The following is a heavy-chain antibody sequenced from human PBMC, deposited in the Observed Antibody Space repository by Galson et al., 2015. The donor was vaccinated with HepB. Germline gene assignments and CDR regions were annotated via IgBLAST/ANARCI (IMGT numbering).Heavy chain of an antibody. J-gene: IGHJ4*02. D-gene: IGHD3-16*02. CDR1: GFTFSSYA. V-gene: IGHV3-23*01. CDR2: ISGSGGST. Sequence: SLRLSCAASGFTFSSYAMSWVRQAPGKGLEWVSAISGSGGSTYYADSVKGRFTISRDNSKNTLYLQMNSLRAEDTAVYYCAKVVAEYVWGSYPFDYWGQGTLVTVSS. CDR3: AKVVAEYVWGSYPFDY.